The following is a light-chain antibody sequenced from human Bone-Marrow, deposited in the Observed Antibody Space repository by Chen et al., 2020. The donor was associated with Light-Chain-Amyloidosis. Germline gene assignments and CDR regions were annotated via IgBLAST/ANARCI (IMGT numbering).Light chain of an antibody. CDR3: QQYGTSPLT. V-gene: IGKV3-20*01. CDR2: GSS. CDR1: ETISSNY. J-gene: IGKJ4*01. Sequence: EIVLTHSPGTMYLSPGEAANLSCRASETISSNYLTWYQQKFGLAHKLLIYGSSSRSTGIPARFTGSGSGTDFTLTINRLEPEDFAMYYCQQYGTSPLTVGGGTKVEIK.